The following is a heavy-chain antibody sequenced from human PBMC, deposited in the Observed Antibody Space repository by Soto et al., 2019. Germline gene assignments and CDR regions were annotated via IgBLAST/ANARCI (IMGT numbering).Heavy chain of an antibody. CDR3: ARERGLDSSGWYYFDY. CDR1: GFTVSSNY. Sequence: EVQLVESGGGLVQPGGSLRLSCAASGFTVSSNYMNWVRQAPGKGLEWVSVIYSGGSTYYADSVKGRFTISRHNSKNTLYLQMNGLRAEDTAVYYCARERGLDSSGWYYFDYWGQGTLVTVSS. V-gene: IGHV3-53*04. CDR2: IYSGGST. D-gene: IGHD6-19*01. J-gene: IGHJ4*02.